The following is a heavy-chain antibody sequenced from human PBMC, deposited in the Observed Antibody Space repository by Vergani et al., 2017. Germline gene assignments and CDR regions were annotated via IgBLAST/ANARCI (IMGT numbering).Heavy chain of an antibody. CDR3: ARIRRMGRSGYDIFDF. D-gene: IGHD5-12*01. Sequence: QITLRESGPTLVKPTQNPTLTCTFSGFSILTSEMCVSWIRQPPGKALEWLALIDWKDNKYFYTSLKTRLTISKDASKIQVVLTMTNMDPVDTATYYCARIRRMGRSGYDIFDFWGQGILVTVAS. J-gene: IGHJ4*02. CDR1: GFSILTSEMC. V-gene: IGHV2-70*12. CDR2: IDWKDNK.